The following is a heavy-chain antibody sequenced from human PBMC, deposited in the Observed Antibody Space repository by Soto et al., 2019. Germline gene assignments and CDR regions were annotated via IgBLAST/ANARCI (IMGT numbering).Heavy chain of an antibody. Sequence: EVQLVESGGGLVKPGGSLRLSCAASGFTFSSYSMNWVRQAPGKGLEWVSSISSSSSYIYYADSVKGRFTISRDNAKNSLYLQMNSLRAEDTAVYYCARHHEGLLWYFDLWGRGTLVTVSS. V-gene: IGHV3-21*01. CDR1: GFTFSSYS. J-gene: IGHJ2*01. CDR2: ISSSSSYI. CDR3: ARHHEGLLWYFDL. D-gene: IGHD1-26*01.